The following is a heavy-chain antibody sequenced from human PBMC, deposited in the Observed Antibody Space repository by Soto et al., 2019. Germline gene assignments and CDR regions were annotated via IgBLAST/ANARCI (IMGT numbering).Heavy chain of an antibody. CDR1: GGSFSGYY. CDR2: INHSGST. D-gene: IGHD3-22*01. Sequence: SETLSLTCAVYGGSFSGYYWSWIRQPPGKGLEWIGEINHSGSTNYNPSLKSRVTISVDTSKNQFSLKLSSVTAADTAVYYCARGLRRTYYYDSSRHFDYWGQGTLVTVSS. V-gene: IGHV4-34*01. J-gene: IGHJ4*02. CDR3: ARGLRRTYYYDSSRHFDY.